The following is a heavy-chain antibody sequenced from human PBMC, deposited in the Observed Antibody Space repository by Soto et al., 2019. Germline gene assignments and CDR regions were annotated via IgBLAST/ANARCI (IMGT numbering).Heavy chain of an antibody. CDR3: ASAVAGYDPKYFQH. CDR1: ADTFTSYY. D-gene: IGHD6-19*01. CDR2: IIPIFGTA. Sequence: SVKVSCKAPADTFTSYYIHWVRQAPGQGLEWMGGIIPIFGTANYAQKFQGRVTITADKSTSTAYMELSSLRSEDTAVYYCASAVAGYDPKYFQHWGQGTLVTVS. J-gene: IGHJ1*01. V-gene: IGHV1-69*06.